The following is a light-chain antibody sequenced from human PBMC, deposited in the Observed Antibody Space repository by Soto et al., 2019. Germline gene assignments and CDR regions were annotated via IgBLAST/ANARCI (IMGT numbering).Light chain of an antibody. Sequence: DIAMTQSPLSLPVTPGEPASISCRCSQSLLHSNGYNYLDWYLQKPGQSPQLLIYLGSNRASGVPDRFSGSGSGTDFTLSISTVEAGDVGVYQCMQALQAPITFGQGTRLEIK. CDR1: QSLLHSNGYNY. V-gene: IGKV2-28*01. J-gene: IGKJ5*01. CDR3: MQALQAPIT. CDR2: LGS.